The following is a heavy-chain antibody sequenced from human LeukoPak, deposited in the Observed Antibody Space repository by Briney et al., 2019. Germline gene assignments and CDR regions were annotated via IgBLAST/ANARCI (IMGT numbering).Heavy chain of an antibody. CDR2: IYYTGST. CDR3: ARDVVAAAGSFDY. V-gene: IGHV4-59*12. CDR1: GGSISNYY. Sequence: SETLSLTCTVSGGSISNYYWNWIRQPPGKGLEWIGYIYYTGSTNYSPSLKSRVTMSVDTSKNQFSLKLSSVTAADTAVYYCARDVVAAAGSFDYWGQGTQVTVSS. D-gene: IGHD6-13*01. J-gene: IGHJ4*02.